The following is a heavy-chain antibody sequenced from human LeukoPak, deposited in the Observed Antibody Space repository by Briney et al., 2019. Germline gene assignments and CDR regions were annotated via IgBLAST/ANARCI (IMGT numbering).Heavy chain of an antibody. V-gene: IGHV4-38-2*02. CDR2: IYHSGST. CDR1: GYSISSGYY. J-gene: IGHJ4*02. Sequence: SETLSLTCTVSGYSISSGYYWGWIRQPPGKGLEWIGSIYHSGSTYYNPSLKSRVTISVDTSKNQSSLKLSSVTAADTAVYYCARGLPSNFDYWGQGTLVTVSS. CDR3: ARGLPSNFDY.